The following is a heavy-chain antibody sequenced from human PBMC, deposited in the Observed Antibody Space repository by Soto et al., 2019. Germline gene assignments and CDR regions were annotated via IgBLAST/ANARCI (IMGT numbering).Heavy chain of an antibody. J-gene: IGHJ6*02. D-gene: IGHD2-15*01. CDR1: GYDFNIYD. CDR3: ARGGHACLSGETDCCAMDV. Sequence: QVHLVQSGAEVKKPGASVKVSCTASGYDFNIYDVHWVRQSTGQGLEWMGWMTPKRETPGNAPKLEGRFTMTRATSRRAFYMELSSLGSETAAVYCCARGGHACLSGETDCCAMDVWGQGTTVTVSS. V-gene: IGHV1-8*01. CDR2: MTPKRETP.